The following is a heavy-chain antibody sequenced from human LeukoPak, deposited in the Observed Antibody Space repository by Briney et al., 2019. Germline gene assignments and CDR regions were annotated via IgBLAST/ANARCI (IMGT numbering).Heavy chain of an antibody. D-gene: IGHD5-18*01. CDR3: ARGLDNYGYKFDY. J-gene: IGHJ4*02. CDR1: GFTVSSND. CDR2: IYSGGST. V-gene: IGHV3-53*01. Sequence: GGSLRLSCAASGFTVSSNDMSWVRQAPGKGLECISVIYSGGSTDYADSVKGRLTISRDNSKNTLYLQMNSLRAEDTAVYYCARGLDNYGYKFDYWGQGTLVTVSS.